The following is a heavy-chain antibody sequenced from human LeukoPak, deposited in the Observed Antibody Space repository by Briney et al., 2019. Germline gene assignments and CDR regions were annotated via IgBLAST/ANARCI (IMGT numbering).Heavy chain of an antibody. J-gene: IGHJ4*02. D-gene: IGHD7-27*01. CDR3: ARDHSPKWGSEKRYFDY. CDR2: MRDEGRDI. CDR1: GFTFNAYG. Sequence: GGSLRLSCEASGFTFNAYGMHWVRQAPGKGLEWVAVMRDEGRDIYYADSVKGRFIISRDNSKNTLYLQMNSLRAEDTALYYCARDHSPKWGSEKRYFDYWGQGTLVTGSS. V-gene: IGHV3-33*01.